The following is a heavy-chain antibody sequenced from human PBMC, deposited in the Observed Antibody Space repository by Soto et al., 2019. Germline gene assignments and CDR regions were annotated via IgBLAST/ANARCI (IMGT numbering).Heavy chain of an antibody. CDR2: ISQSGNT. V-gene: IGHV4-34*01. CDR3: ARAPKLSGSSQTRPDF. J-gene: IGHJ4*02. CDR1: SGSFSGYY. D-gene: IGHD6-6*01. Sequence: KPSETLSLTCSIYSGSFSGYYWSWIRQPPGKGLEWIGEISQSGNTNYSPSLKSRVSISIDTSKKQFSLNLASVSAADTAVYYCARAPKLSGSSQTRPDFWAQGTLVTVS.